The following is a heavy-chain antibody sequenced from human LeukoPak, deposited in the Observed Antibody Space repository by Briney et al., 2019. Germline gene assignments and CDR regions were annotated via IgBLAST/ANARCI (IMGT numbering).Heavy chain of an antibody. V-gene: IGHV1-69*01. CDR2: IIPIFGTA. CDR3: ARDVYSYGPRGYYYYYMDV. CDR1: GGTFSSYA. D-gene: IGHD5-18*01. J-gene: IGHJ6*03. Sequence: SVKVSCKASGGTFSSYAVSWVRQAPGQGLEWMGGIIPIFGTANYAQKFQGRVTITADESTSTAYMELSSLRSEDTAVYYCARDVYSYGPRGYYYYYMDVWGKGTTVTVSS.